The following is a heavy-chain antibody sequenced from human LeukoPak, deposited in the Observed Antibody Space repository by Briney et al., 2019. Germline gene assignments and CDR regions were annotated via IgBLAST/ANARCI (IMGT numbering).Heavy chain of an antibody. CDR3: ASRYDFWSPGGYQH. CDR1: GGSISSSSYY. D-gene: IGHD3-3*01. J-gene: IGHJ1*01. Sequence: KASETLSLTCTVSGGSISSSSYYWGWIRQPPGKGLEWIGSIYYSGSTYYNPSLKSRVTISVDTSKNQFSLKLSSVTAADTAVYYCASRYDFWSPGGYQHWGQGTLVTVSS. V-gene: IGHV4-39*01. CDR2: IYYSGST.